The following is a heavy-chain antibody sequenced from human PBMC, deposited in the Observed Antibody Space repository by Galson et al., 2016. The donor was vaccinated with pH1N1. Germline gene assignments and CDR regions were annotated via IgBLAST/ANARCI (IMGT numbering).Heavy chain of an antibody. D-gene: IGHD2-15*01. J-gene: IGHJ4*02. V-gene: IGHV3-9*01. Sequence: SLRLSCAASGFTFDDYAMHWVRQAPGKGLEWVSGISWNSGSIDYADSVKGRFTISRDNAKNSLYLQMNSLRAEDTALYYCAKGDTFAGISCDYWGQGTLVTVSS. CDR3: AKGDTFAGISCDY. CDR2: ISWNSGSI. CDR1: GFTFDDYA.